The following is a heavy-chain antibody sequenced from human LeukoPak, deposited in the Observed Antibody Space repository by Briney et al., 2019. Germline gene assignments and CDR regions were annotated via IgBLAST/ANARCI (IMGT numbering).Heavy chain of an antibody. V-gene: IGHV4-39*07. J-gene: IGHJ4*02. CDR1: GGSISSSSYY. Sequence: PSETLSLTCTVSGGSISSSSYYWGWIRQPPGKGLEWIGSIYYSGSTYYNPSLKSRVTISVDTSKNQFSLKLSSVTAADTAVYYCARGYPSVRGVRDAKGYFDYWGQGTLVTVSS. CDR3: ARGYPSVRGVRDAKGYFDY. CDR2: IYYSGST. D-gene: IGHD3-10*01.